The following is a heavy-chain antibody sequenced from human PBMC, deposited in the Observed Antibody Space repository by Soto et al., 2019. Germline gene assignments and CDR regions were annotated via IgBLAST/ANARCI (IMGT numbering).Heavy chain of an antibody. CDR1: GVSISRFH. CDR2: IHNSGRT. V-gene: IGHV4-59*08. J-gene: IGHJ4*02. CDR3: ARLRLSGYFDY. Sequence: SETLSLTCTVSGVSISRFHWGWIRQPPGKGLEWIGYIHNSGRTNYNPSLKSRVTISVDTSKNQFSLKLSSVTAADTAVYYCARLRLSGYFDYWGQGTLVTVSS. D-gene: IGHD2-15*01.